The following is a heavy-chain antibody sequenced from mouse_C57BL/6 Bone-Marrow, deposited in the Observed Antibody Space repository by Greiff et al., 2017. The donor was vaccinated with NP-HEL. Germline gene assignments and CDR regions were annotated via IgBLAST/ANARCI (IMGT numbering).Heavy chain of an antibody. CDR2: IDPEDGET. CDR3: ARRAYVGWYFDV. J-gene: IGHJ1*03. CDR1: GFNIKDYF. Sequence: EVKLLESGAELVKPGASVKLSCTASGFNIKDYFMHWVKQRTEQGLEWIGRIDPEDGETKYAPKFQGKATITADTSSNTAYLQLSSLTSEDTAVYYCARRAYVGWYFDVWGTGTTVTVSS. V-gene: IGHV14-2*01. D-gene: IGHD3-3*01.